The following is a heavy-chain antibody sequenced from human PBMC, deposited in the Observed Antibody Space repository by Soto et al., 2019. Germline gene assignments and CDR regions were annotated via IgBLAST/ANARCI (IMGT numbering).Heavy chain of an antibody. CDR2: ISSGSSTI. CDR3: ARVGWAAYHHYMDV. D-gene: IGHD3-16*01. J-gene: IGHJ6*03. CDR1: GFTFSIYS. Sequence: EVQLVESGGGLVQPGGSLRLSCAASGFTFSIYSMNWVRQAPGKXXXWLSYISSGSSTISYADSVKGRFTISRDNAKNSLFLQMNSLRAEDTAVYYCARVGWAAYHHYMDVWGKGTTVTVSS. V-gene: IGHV3-48*01.